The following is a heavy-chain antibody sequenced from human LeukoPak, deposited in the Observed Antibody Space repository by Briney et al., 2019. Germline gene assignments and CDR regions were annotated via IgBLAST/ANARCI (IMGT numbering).Heavy chain of an antibody. V-gene: IGHV4-59*01. CDR2: VYYSGST. J-gene: IGHJ3*02. Sequence: SETLSLTCTVSGGSISNYYWSWIRQPPGKGLEWIGYVYYSGSTNYNPSLKSRVTISVDTSKNQFSLKLSSVTAADTAVYYCAREAAAGTRDAFDIWGQGTMVTVSS. CDR3: AREAAAGTRDAFDI. CDR1: GGSISNYY. D-gene: IGHD6-13*01.